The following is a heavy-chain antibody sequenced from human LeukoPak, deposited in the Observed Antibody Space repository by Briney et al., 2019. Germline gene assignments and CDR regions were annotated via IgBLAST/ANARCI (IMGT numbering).Heavy chain of an antibody. CDR3: AGDAYYDSSGYYGY. CDR1: GFTFSSYW. J-gene: IGHJ4*02. Sequence: GGSLRLSCAASGFTFSSYWMSWVRQAPGKGLEWVANIKQDGSEKYYVDSVKGRFTISRDNAKNSLYLQMNSLRAEDTAVYYCAGDAYYDSSGYYGYWGQGALVTVSS. D-gene: IGHD3-22*01. V-gene: IGHV3-7*01. CDR2: IKQDGSEK.